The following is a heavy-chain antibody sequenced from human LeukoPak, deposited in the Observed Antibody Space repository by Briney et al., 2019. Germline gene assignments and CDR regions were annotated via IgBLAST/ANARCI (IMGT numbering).Heavy chain of an antibody. Sequence: GGSLRLSCAASGFTFSSYAMSWVRQAPGKGLEWVSATSGSAGSTYHADSVKGRFTISRDNSKNTLFLQMNSLRAEDTAVYYCANHKTLNGDYGLDYWGQGSLVTVSS. CDR1: GFTFSSYA. CDR3: ANHKTLNGDYGLDY. J-gene: IGHJ4*02. CDR2: TSGSAGST. D-gene: IGHD4-17*01. V-gene: IGHV3-23*01.